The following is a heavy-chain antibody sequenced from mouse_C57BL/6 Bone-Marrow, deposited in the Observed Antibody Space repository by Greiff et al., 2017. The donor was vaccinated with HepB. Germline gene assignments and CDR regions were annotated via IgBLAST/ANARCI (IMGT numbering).Heavy chain of an antibody. D-gene: IGHD1-3*01. CDR1: GYTFTDYY. V-gene: IGHV1-76*01. CDR3: ARWETGNFDY. J-gene: IGHJ2*01. CDR2: IYPGSGNT. Sequence: QVQLKQSGAELVRPGASVKLSCKASGYTFTDYYINWVKQRPGQGLEWIARIYPGSGNTYYNEKFKGKATLTAEKSSSTAYMQLSSLTSEDSAVYFCARWETGNFDYWGQGTTLTVSS.